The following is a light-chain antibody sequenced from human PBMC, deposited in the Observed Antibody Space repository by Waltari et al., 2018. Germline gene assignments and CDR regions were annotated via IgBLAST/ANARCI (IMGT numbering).Light chain of an antibody. Sequence: QSALSQPASASGSPGQSITISCTGTSSDVGGYKYVSWYQQHPGNAPTLMIYDVSKRPSGVPNRFSGSKSGNTASLTISGVQAEDEADYYCTSYTSSSTYVFGTGTKVTVL. CDR1: SSDVGGYKY. V-gene: IGLV2-14*01. J-gene: IGLJ1*01. CDR2: DVS. CDR3: TSYTSSSTYV.